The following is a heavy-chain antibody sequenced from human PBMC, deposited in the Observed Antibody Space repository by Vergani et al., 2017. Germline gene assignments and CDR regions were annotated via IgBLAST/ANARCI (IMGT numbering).Heavy chain of an antibody. CDR3: ARVAHSNSEVTPTAFDV. CDR1: SHTFQTYG. J-gene: IGHJ3*01. CDR2: IRPYTGHT. V-gene: IGHV1-18*01. D-gene: IGHD1-1*01. Sequence: QVQLVQSGAELKEPGASVSVSCKGSSHTFQTYGISWVRQAPGKGLEWMAWIRPYTGHTIYAQKFQDRVTMTADTSTNTAYMELRSLRSDDTAVYFCARVAHSNSEVTPTAFDVWGQGTMVTVSS.